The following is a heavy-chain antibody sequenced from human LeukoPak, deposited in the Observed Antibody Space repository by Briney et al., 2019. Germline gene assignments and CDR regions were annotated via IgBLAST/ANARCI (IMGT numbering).Heavy chain of an antibody. CDR1: GYSFTSYW. J-gene: IGHJ4*02. D-gene: IGHD2-2*01. CDR3: ARGYCSSTSCYVFLDY. V-gene: IGHV5-51*01. CDR2: IYPVDSDT. Sequence: GESLNISCKGSGYSFTSYWIGWVRQMPGKGLEWMGIIYPVDSDTRYSPSLQGQVTISADKSISTAYLQWSSLKASDTAMYYCARGYCSSTSCYVFLDYWGQGTLVTVSS.